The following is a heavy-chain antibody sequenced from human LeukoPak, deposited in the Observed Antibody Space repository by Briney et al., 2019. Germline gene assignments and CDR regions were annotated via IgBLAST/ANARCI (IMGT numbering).Heavy chain of an antibody. D-gene: IGHD1-26*01. Sequence: SGGSLRLSCAASGFTFSSYAMSWVRQAPGKELEWVSAISSSGGSSYYADSVKGRFTISRDNSKNTLHLQMNSLRAEDTALYYCAKRAASGNYFFDYWGQGTLVTVSS. J-gene: IGHJ4*02. V-gene: IGHV3-23*01. CDR2: ISSSGGSS. CDR3: AKRAASGNYFFDY. CDR1: GFTFSSYA.